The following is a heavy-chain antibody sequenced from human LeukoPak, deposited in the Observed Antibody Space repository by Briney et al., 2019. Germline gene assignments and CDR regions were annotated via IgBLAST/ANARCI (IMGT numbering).Heavy chain of an antibody. J-gene: IGHJ4*02. CDR3: ARESWADSISGTYYNWFDY. V-gene: IGHV3-13*01. CDR1: GFTFISSD. D-gene: IGHD3-10*01. Sequence: GGSLRLSFPASGFTFISSDMHGVGQAPGKGLDGVPAIGRGGDTYYPDSVKGRFTISRENAKNSLYLQMNNLRAGDTAVYYCARESWADSISGTYYNWFDYWGQGTLVTVSS. CDR2: IGRGGDT.